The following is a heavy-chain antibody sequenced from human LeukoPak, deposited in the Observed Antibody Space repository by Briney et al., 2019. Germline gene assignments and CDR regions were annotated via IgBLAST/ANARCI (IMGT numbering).Heavy chain of an antibody. Sequence: ASAKVSCKASGGTFSSYAISWVRQATGQGLEWMGWMNPNSGNTGYAQKFQGRVTMTRNTSISTAYMELSSLRSEDTAVYYCARGFGAKDDFDYWGQGTLVTVSS. V-gene: IGHV1-8*02. CDR2: MNPNSGNT. CDR1: GGTFSSYA. D-gene: IGHD3-3*01. J-gene: IGHJ4*02. CDR3: ARGFGAKDDFDY.